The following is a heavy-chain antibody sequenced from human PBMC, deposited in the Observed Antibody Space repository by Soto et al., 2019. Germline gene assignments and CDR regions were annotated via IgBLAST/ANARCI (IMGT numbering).Heavy chain of an antibody. V-gene: IGHV1-2*04. CDR1: GYTFTGYF. CDR2: INPNSGGT. CDR3: ARDEGGSSWYRGNNWFDP. Sequence: QVQLVQSGAEVKKPGASVKVSCKASGYTFTGYFMHWLRQAPGQGLEWMGWINPNSGGTNYAQKFQGWVTMTRDTSISTAYMELNRLRSDDTAVYYCARDEGGSSWYRGNNWFDPWGQGTLVTVSS. D-gene: IGHD6-13*01. J-gene: IGHJ5*02.